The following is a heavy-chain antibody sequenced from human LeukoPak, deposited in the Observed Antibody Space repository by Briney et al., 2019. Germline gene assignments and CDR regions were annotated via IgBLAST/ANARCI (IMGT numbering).Heavy chain of an antibody. CDR1: GFTFSGSA. D-gene: IGHD2-2*01. Sequence: GGSLKLSCAASGFTFSGSAMHWVRQASGKGLEWVGRIRSKANSYATAYAASVKGRFTISRDDSKNTAYLQMNSLKTEDTAVYYCVACSSTSCSHALGYWGQGTLVTVSS. J-gene: IGHJ4*02. CDR3: VACSSTSCSHALGY. V-gene: IGHV3-73*01. CDR2: IRSKANSYAT.